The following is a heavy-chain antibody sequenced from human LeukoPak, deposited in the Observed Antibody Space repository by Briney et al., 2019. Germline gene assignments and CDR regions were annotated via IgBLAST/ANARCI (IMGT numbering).Heavy chain of an antibody. J-gene: IGHJ5*02. CDR3: ARGGGAAAIAS. V-gene: IGHV3-74*01. CDR2: INSDGSST. D-gene: IGHD2-2*02. Sequence: GGSLRLSCAASGFXISNYWMHWVRQAPGKGLVWVSRINSDGSSTSYADSVKGRFTISRDNAKNTLYLQMNSLRAEDTAVYYCARGGGAAAIASWGQGTLVTVSS. CDR1: GFXISNYW.